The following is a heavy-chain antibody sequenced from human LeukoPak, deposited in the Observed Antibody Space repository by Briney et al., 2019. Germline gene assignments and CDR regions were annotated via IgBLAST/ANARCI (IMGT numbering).Heavy chain of an antibody. D-gene: IGHD6-13*01. CDR1: GYSLTSYW. J-gene: IGHJ4*02. CDR3: ATTGYSSHWEYF. Sequence: GESLKISCNVSGYSLTSYWIGWARQMPGKGLEWMGITNPGDSDTQYRPSSQGHVTISFDSPIPISFDKSIITPYLQWSSLEASDTAMYYCATTGYSSHWEYFWGQGTLVTVSS. V-gene: IGHV5-51*01. CDR2: TNPGDSDT.